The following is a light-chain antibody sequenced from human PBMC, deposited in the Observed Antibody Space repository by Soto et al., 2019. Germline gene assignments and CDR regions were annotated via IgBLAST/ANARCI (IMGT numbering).Light chain of an antibody. CDR2: KAS. J-gene: IGKJ4*01. Sequence: DIQMTQSPSTLSASVGDRVTITCRASQSISTWLAWYQQKPGKAPKLLIYKASSLEVGVPSRFSGSGSGTDFNITVSSLRPDDFATYYCQQYNTYPLTFGGGTTVEIK. CDR3: QQYNTYPLT. CDR1: QSISTW. V-gene: IGKV1-5*03.